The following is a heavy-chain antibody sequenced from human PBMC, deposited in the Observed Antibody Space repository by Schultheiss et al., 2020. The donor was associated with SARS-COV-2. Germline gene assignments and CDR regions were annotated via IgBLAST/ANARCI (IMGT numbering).Heavy chain of an antibody. CDR1: GGTFSSYA. Sequence: GGSLRLSCKASGGTFSSYAISWVRQAPGQGLEWMGGIIPLFGTANYAQQFQGRVTITADESTSTAYMELRSLRSEDTAVYYCARVHTKSVRRITIFGVAVVGSGLDVWGQGTTVTVSS. V-gene: IGHV1-69*01. D-gene: IGHD3-3*01. J-gene: IGHJ6*02. CDR3: ARVHTKSVRRITIFGVAVVGSGLDV. CDR2: IIPLFGTA.